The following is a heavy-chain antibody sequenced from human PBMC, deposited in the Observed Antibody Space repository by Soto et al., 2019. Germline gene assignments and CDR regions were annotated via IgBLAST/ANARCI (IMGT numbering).Heavy chain of an antibody. Sequence: QVQLQESGPGLVKHSETLLLTCSVSGGSINNYYWSWIRQPPGKGLEFIGYIYYAGTTTYNPSLKRRVTISVDMAKNQFSLKLSSVTAADTAVYYCARLGGYYQALDSWGQGTLVTVSS. CDR2: IYYAGTT. CDR3: ARLGGYYQALDS. J-gene: IGHJ4*02. D-gene: IGHD3-22*01. V-gene: IGHV4-59*08. CDR1: GGSINNYY.